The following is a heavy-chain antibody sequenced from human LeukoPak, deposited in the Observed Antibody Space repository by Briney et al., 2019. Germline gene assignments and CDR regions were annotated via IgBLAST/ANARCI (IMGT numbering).Heavy chain of an antibody. CDR1: GFTFNKYD. J-gene: IGHJ4*02. CDR2: MSGIGDT. Sequence: PGGSLRLSCAASGFTFNKYDMSWVRQPPGKGLEWVSSMSGIGDTYYVNSVKGRFTMSRDNSKNTVSLQMSSLRAEDTAVYYCARDETRRGCSGVTCYSDFDYWGQGTLVTVSS. CDR3: ARDETRRGCSGVTCYSDFDY. V-gene: IGHV3-23*01. D-gene: IGHD2-15*01.